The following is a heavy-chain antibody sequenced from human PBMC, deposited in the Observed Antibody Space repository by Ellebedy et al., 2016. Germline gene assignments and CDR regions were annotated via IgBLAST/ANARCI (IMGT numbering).Heavy chain of an antibody. J-gene: IGHJ4*01. CDR3: AFIVGATGFDV. D-gene: IGHD1-26*01. Sequence: ASVKVSCKAPRNIFSDYDINWLRQAPGQGPEWMGWMKFNSGDTGYAPKFRARVSMTRDISISPGYLDLTTLTSEDTAVYYCAFIVGATGFDVWGHGTVVTVSS. CDR1: RNIFSDYD. CDR2: MKFNSGDT. V-gene: IGHV1-8*01.